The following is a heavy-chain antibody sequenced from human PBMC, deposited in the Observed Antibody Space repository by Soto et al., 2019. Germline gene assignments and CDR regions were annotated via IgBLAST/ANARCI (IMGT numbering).Heavy chain of an antibody. D-gene: IGHD3-3*02. CDR3: ARDKDRAQLGGNYYYIMDV. J-gene: IGHJ6*02. V-gene: IGHV1-18*01. Sequence: QVHLVQSGAEVKKPGASVKVSCKGSGYAFTTYGITWVRQAPGQGLEWMGWISAHNGNTNYAQKLQGRVTVTRDTYTSTTYMELRSLRSEYTAVYYCARDKDRAQLGGNYYYIMDVWGQGTTVTVTS. CDR2: ISAHNGNT. CDR1: GYAFTTYG.